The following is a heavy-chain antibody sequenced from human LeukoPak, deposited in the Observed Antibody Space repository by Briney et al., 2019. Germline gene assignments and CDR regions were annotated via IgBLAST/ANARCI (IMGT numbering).Heavy chain of an antibody. CDR1: GFTFDDSG. V-gene: IGHV3-20*04. CDR3: ARDRDVDIVATNGGDFDY. D-gene: IGHD5-12*01. CDR2: INWTGGST. Sequence: GGSLRLSCAASGFTFDDSGMSWVRQAPGKGLEWVSGINWTGGSTGYADSVKGRFTISRDNAKNSLYLQMNSLRAEDTAVYYCARDRDVDIVATNGGDFDYWGQGTLVTVSS. J-gene: IGHJ4*02.